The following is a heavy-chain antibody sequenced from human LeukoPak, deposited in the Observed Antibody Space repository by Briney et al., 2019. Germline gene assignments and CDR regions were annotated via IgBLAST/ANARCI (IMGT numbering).Heavy chain of an antibody. Sequence: GGSLRLSCAASGFTFSSYGMHWVRQAPGKGLEWVAFIRYDGSNKYYADSVKGRFTISRDNSKNTLYLQMNSLRAEDTAVYYCAKDLTVVVPAAPGGHWGQGTLVTVSS. CDR2: IRYDGSNK. J-gene: IGHJ1*01. V-gene: IGHV3-30*02. CDR1: GFTFSSYG. CDR3: AKDLTVVVPAAPGGH. D-gene: IGHD2-2*01.